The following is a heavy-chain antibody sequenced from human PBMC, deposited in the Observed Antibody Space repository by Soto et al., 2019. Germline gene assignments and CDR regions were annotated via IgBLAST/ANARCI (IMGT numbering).Heavy chain of an antibody. Sequence: QVQLVQSGAEVKKPGASVKVSCKASGYTFTSYGINWVRQAPGRGLEWMGWINSGNGNTKYSQQFQGRVIIDRDTSASTAYMELSSLRSEDTAGYSCSRGGYFDSSNYLAYWGLGPLVTVSS. CDR1: GYTFTSYG. CDR2: INSGNGNT. V-gene: IGHV1-3*01. CDR3: SRGGYFDSSNYLAY. J-gene: IGHJ4*02. D-gene: IGHD3-22*01.